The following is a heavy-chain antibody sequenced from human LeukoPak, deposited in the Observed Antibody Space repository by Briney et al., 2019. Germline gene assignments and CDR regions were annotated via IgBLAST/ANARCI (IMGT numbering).Heavy chain of an antibody. CDR3: AKGHSMATIDY. J-gene: IGHJ4*02. V-gene: IGHV3-9*01. CDR2: ISWNSGSI. D-gene: IGHD5-24*01. Sequence: PGGSLRLSCIASGFTFDDYAMHWVRQAPGKGLEWVSGISWNSGSIGYADSVKGRFTISRDNAKNSLYLQMNSLRAEDTALYYCAKGHSMATIDYWGPGTLVTVSS. CDR1: GFTFDDYA.